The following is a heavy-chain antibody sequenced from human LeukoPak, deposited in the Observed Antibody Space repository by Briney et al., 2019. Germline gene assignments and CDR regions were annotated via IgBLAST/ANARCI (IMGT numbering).Heavy chain of an antibody. CDR3: ARLPDPYYYYYMDV. CDR1: GVSINDYY. Sequence: PSETLSLTCGVFGVSINDYYWSWIRQSPGKGLEWIGEISHTEGTRYNPSLESRVTMSVGTSENQLSLKLIFVTAADTAVYYCARLPDPYYYYYMDVWGKGTTVTVSS. CDR2: ISHTEGT. J-gene: IGHJ6*03. V-gene: IGHV4-34*01.